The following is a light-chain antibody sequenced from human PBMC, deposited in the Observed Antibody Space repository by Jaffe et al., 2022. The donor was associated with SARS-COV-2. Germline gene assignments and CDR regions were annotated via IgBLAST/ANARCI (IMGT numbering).Light chain of an antibody. Sequence: DIQMTQSPSSLSASVGDRVTISCQTSQDISIYLNWYQQKPGKAPKLLIYDASNLEAGAPSRFSGSGSGTDFTFTISSLQPEDIATYYCQHYDNLPRFGPGTKVDIK. CDR3: QHYDNLPR. J-gene: IGKJ3*01. V-gene: IGKV1-33*01. CDR1: QDISIY. CDR2: DAS.